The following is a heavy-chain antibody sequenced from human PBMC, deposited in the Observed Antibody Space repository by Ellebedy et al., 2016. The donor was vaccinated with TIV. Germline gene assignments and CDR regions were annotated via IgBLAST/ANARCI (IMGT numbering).Heavy chain of an antibody. V-gene: IGHV4-39*07. CDR1: GGSISSSSYY. D-gene: IGHD4-17*01. CDR2: IYYSGST. Sequence: SETLSLTCTVSGGSISSSSYYWGWIRQPPGKGLEWIGSIYYSGSTYYNPSLKSRVTISVDTSKNQFSLKLSSVTAADTAVYYCARDAGDYHFDYWGRGTLVTVSS. CDR3: ARDAGDYHFDY. J-gene: IGHJ4*02.